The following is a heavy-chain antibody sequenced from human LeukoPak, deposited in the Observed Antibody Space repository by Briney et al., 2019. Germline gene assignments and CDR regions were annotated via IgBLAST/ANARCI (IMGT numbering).Heavy chain of an antibody. V-gene: IGHV3-66*01. CDR1: GFTVSSNY. Sequence: GGSLRLSCAASGFTVSSNYMSWVRQAPGKGLGWVSVIYSGGSTYYADSVKGRFTISRDNSKNTLYLQMNSLRAEDTAVYYCARSPKDYVWGSYRNYYFDYWGQGTLVTVSS. CDR2: IYSGGST. CDR3: ARSPKDYVWGSYRNYYFDY. J-gene: IGHJ4*02. D-gene: IGHD3-16*02.